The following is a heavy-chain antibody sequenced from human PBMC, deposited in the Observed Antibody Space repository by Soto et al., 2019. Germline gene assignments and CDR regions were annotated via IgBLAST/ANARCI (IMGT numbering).Heavy chain of an antibody. CDR2: ISGTGDTK. D-gene: IGHD3-10*01. J-gene: IGHJ6*02. Sequence: GGSLRLSCAASGLFFSDCYFSWIRQAPGKGLECVAYISGTGDTKYYADSVKGRFTISRDNTKNSLYLQVNSLRAEDAAVYYCAIGGGKIYYKGLDVWGQGTTVTVSS. V-gene: IGHV3-11*01. CDR1: GLFFSDCY. CDR3: AIGGGKIYYKGLDV.